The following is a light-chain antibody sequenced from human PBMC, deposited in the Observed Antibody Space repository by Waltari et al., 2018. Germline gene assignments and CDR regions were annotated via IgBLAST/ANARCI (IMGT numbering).Light chain of an antibody. CDR1: SSNIGSNY. CDR3: AAWDDNLSGGV. J-gene: IGLJ3*02. V-gene: IGLV1-47*01. CDR2: RSN. Sequence: QSVLTQPPSASGTPGQRVTISCSGSSSNIGSNYVYWYQQLPGTAPKLLTHRSNQGPSGVPDRFSGSKSGTSASLAISGLRSEDEADYYCAAWDDNLSGGVFGGGTKLTVL.